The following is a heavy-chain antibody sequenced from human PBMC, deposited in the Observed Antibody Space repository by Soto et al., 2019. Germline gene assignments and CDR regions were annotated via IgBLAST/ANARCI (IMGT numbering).Heavy chain of an antibody. CDR1: GFTFSSYG. D-gene: IGHD3-22*01. CDR2: ISGSGGST. V-gene: IGHV3-23*01. J-gene: IGHJ4*02. Sequence: ESGGGLVQPGGSLRVSCAASGFTFSSYGMSWVRQAPGTGLEWVSGISGSGGSTYYADSVKGRFTISRDNSKNTVYLQMNSLRAEDTASYYCASYYYDSSGYYHYFDYWGQGTLVTVSS. CDR3: ASYYYDSSGYYHYFDY.